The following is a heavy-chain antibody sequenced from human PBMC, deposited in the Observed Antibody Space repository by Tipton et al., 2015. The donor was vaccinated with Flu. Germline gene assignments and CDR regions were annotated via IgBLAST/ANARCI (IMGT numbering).Heavy chain of an antibody. Sequence: QLVQSGAEVKKPGASVKVSCKASGYTFTSYGISWVRQASGQGLEWMGWISAYNGNTNYAQKLQGRVTMTTDTSTSTAYMELRSLRSDDTAVYYCAREIPSGDSNYYYYYGMDVWGQGTPVTVSS. V-gene: IGHV1-18*01. D-gene: IGHD3-10*01. CDR3: AREIPSGDSNYYYYYGMDV. CDR1: GYTFTSYG. J-gene: IGHJ6*02. CDR2: ISAYNGNT.